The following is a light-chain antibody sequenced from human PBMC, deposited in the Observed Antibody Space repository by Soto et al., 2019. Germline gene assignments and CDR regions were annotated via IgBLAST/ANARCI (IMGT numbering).Light chain of an antibody. J-gene: IGKJ1*01. V-gene: IGKV3-11*01. CDR2: LTS. Sequence: EIVLTQSPATLSAFPGDRVTLSCRASQALNTRLAWYQHKPGQAPRLLIYLTSNRAAGVPSRFSAWGSEADFTLTISDVQPEDFALYYCHQRQSWPRTFGQGTKVDNK. CDR3: HQRQSWPRT. CDR1: QALNTR.